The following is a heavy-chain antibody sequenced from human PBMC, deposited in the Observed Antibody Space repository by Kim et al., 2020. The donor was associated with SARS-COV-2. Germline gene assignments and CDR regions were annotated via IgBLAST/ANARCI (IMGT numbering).Heavy chain of an antibody. CDR2: T. Sequence: TYYADSVKGRFTISRDNSKNSLYLQMNSLRTEDTALYYCAILAATGAFDIWGQGTMVTVSS. CDR3: AILAATGAFDI. V-gene: IGHV3-43*01. J-gene: IGHJ3*02. D-gene: IGHD2-15*01.